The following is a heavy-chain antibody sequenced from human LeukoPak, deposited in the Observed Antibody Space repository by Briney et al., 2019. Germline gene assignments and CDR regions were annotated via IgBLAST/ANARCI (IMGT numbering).Heavy chain of an antibody. CDR1: GFTFSSYS. CDR2: ISSSSSYI. Sequence: MTGGSLRLSCAASGFTFSSYSMNWVRQAPGKGLEWVSSISSSSSYIYYADSVKGRFTIPRDNAKNSLYLQMNSLRAEDTAVYYCASTRLRIAVAGTVFDPWGQGTLVTVSS. V-gene: IGHV3-21*01. J-gene: IGHJ5*02. D-gene: IGHD6-19*01. CDR3: ASTRLRIAVAGTVFDP.